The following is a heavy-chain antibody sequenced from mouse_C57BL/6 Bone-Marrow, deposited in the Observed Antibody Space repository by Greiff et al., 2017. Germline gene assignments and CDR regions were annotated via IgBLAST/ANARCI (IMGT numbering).Heavy chain of an antibody. J-gene: IGHJ4*01. Sequence: ESGPGLVKPSQSLSHTCSVTGYSITSGYYWNWIRQFPGNKLEWMGYISYDGSNNYNPSLKNRISITRDTSKNQFFLKLNSVTTEDTATYYCSNSYYYGSSLYYYAMDYWGQGTSVTVSS. CDR1: GYSITSGYY. D-gene: IGHD1-1*01. CDR2: ISYDGSN. V-gene: IGHV3-6*01. CDR3: SNSYYYGSSLYYYAMDY.